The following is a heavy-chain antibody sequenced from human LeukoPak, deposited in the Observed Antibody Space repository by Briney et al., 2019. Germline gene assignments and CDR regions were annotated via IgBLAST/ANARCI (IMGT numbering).Heavy chain of an antibody. CDR2: INHSGST. Sequence: SETLSLTCAVYGGSFSGYYWSWIRQPPGKGLEWIGEINHSGSTNYNPSLKSRVTISVDTSKNQFSLKLSSVTAADTAVYYCARHGSLLLWFGETYFDYWGQGTLVTVSS. CDR1: GGSFSGYY. CDR3: ARHGSLLLWFGETYFDY. D-gene: IGHD3-10*01. J-gene: IGHJ4*02. V-gene: IGHV4-34*01.